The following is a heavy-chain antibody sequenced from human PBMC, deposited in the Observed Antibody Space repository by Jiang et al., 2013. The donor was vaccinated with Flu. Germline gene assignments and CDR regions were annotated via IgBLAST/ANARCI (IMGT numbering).Heavy chain of an antibody. CDR2: INHSGST. Sequence: LLKPSETLSLTCAVYGGSFSGYYWSWIRQPPGKGLEWIGEINHSGSTNYNPSLKSRVTISVDTSKNQFSLKLSSVTAADTAVYYCARGPREGSSSWYPYWGQGTLVTVSS. CDR3: ARGPREGSSSWYPY. J-gene: IGHJ4*02. CDR1: GGSFSGYY. D-gene: IGHD6-13*01. V-gene: IGHV4-34*01.